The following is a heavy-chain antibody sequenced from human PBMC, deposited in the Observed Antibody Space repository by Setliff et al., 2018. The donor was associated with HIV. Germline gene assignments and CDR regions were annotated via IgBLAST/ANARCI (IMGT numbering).Heavy chain of an antibody. CDR1: GYTFTSYY. CDR3: ARDFDWLSPLDY. J-gene: IGHJ4*02. V-gene: IGHV1-46*01. Sequence: GASVKVSCKASGYTFTSYYIHWVRQAPGQGLEWMGIINPSGGSTNYAQKFQGRVTMTRDTSTSTVYMELSSLRSDDTAVYYCARDFDWLSPLDYWGQGTLVTVSS. CDR2: INPSGGST. D-gene: IGHD3-9*01.